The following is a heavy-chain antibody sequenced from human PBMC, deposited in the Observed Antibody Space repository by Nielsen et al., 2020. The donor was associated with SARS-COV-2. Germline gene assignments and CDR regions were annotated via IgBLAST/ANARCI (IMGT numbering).Heavy chain of an antibody. CDR3: ARRIAPFDY. D-gene: IGHD6-13*01. CDR1: GGSFSGYY. V-gene: IGHV4-34*01. Sequence: SETLSLTCAVYGGSFSGYYRSWIRQPPGKGLEWIGEINHSGSTNYNPSLKSRVTISVDTSKNQFSLKLSSVTAADTAVYYCARRIAPFDYWGQGTLVTVSS. J-gene: IGHJ4*02. CDR2: INHSGST.